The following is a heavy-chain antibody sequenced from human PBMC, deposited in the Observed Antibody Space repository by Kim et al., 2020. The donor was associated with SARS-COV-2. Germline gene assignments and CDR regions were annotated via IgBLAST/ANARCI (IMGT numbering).Heavy chain of an antibody. J-gene: IGHJ3*02. Sequence: GGSLRLSCAASGFTFSSYWMSWVRQAPGKGLEWVANIKQDGSEKYYVDSVKGRFTISRDNAKNSLYLQMNSLRAEDTAVYYCARAIRITMIVVVINGGALDIWGQGTMVTVSS. CDR1: GFTFSSYW. D-gene: IGHD3-22*01. CDR2: IKQDGSEK. V-gene: IGHV3-7*01. CDR3: ARAIRITMIVVVINGGALDI.